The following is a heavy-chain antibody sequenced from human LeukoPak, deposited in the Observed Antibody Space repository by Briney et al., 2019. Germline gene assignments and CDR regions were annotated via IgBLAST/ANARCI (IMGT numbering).Heavy chain of an antibody. V-gene: IGHV4-59*01. CDR3: ARVTDKYDFWSFWFDP. D-gene: IGHD3-3*01. CDR1: GASISSYY. Sequence: SETLSLTCTVSGASISSYYWNWIRQPPGKGLEWIGYIYNNGDINYNPSLKSRVTISADTSKNQLSLKLSSVTAADTAVYYCARVTDKYDFWSFWFDPWGQGTLVTVSS. J-gene: IGHJ5*02. CDR2: IYNNGDI.